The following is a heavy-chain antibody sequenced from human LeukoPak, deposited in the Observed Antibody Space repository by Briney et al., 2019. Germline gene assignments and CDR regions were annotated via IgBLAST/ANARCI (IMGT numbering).Heavy chain of an antibody. CDR2: IHYSGST. D-gene: IGHD6-19*01. J-gene: IGHJ5*02. CDR3: AREGQWLPDWFDP. Sequence: PSETLSLTCTVSGGSISGYYWSWIRQPPGQGLEWIGYIHYSGSTNYNPSLKSRVTISLDMSKNQFPLKLNSVTAADTAVYYCAREGQWLPDWFDPWGQGTLVTVSS. V-gene: IGHV4-59*01. CDR1: GGSISGYY.